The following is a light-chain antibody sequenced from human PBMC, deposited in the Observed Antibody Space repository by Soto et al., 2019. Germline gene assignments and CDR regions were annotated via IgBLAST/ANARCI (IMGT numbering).Light chain of an antibody. CDR1: QDISNN. J-gene: IGKJ4*01. CDR3: QQCDNLPPT. Sequence: DIQMTQSPSSLSASVGDRVTITCQASQDISNNLNWFQQTSGKAPKLLIYGAYNLETGVPSRFTGSQSGTAFTFTITSLQPEDVGVYFCQQCDNLPPTFGGGTKVEI. CDR2: GAY. V-gene: IGKV1-33*01.